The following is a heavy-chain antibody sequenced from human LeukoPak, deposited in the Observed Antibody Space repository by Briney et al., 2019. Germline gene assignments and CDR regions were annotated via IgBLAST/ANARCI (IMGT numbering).Heavy chain of an antibody. CDR1: GGSLSSADSS. CDR3: ARAPGYCSSTICHSGYYYYGMDV. V-gene: IGHV4-30-2*01. J-gene: IGHJ6*02. CDR2: IYDSGRP. D-gene: IGHD2-15*01. Sequence: SETLSLTCAVSGGSLSSADSSWSWIRQPPGQGLEWIGYIYDSGRPFYNPSLDSRVTISIDRSKNQFSLKLNSVTAADTAVYYCARAPGYCSSTICHSGYYYYGMDVWGQGTTVTVSS.